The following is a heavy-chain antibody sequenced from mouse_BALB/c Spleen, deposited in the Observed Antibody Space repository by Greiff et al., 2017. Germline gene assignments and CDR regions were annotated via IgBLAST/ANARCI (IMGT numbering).Heavy chain of an antibody. CDR3: ARPYYYGSSYWYFDV. CDR2: IDPANGNT. Sequence: EVQLPQSGAELVKPGASVKLSCTASGFNIKDTYMHWVKQRPEQGLEWIGRIDPANGNTKYDPKFQGKATITADTSSHTAYLQLSSLTSEDTAVYYCARPYYYGSSYWYFDVWGAGTTVTVSS. J-gene: IGHJ1*01. D-gene: IGHD1-1*01. V-gene: IGHV14-3*02. CDR1: GFNIKDTY.